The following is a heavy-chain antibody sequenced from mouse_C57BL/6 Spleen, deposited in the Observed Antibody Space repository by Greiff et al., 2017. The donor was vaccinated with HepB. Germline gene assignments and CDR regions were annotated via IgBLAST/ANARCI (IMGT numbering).Heavy chain of an antibody. D-gene: IGHD2-3*01. J-gene: IGHJ1*03. CDR1: GYTFTDYY. CDR2: IYPGSGNT. V-gene: IGHV1-76*01. Sequence: QVQLQQSGAELVRPGASVKLSCKASGYTFTDYYINWVKQRPGQGLEWIARIYPGSGNTYYNEKFKGKATLTAAKSSSTAYMQLSSLTSEDSAVYFCARWADGYYGGYFDVWGTGITVTVSS. CDR3: ARWADGYYGGYFDV.